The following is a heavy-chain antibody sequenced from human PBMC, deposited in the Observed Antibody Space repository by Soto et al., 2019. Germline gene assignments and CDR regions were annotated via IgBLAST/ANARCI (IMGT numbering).Heavy chain of an antibody. D-gene: IGHD6-25*01. CDR2: INTDGLS. CDR1: GVSITSYY. Sequence: SETLSLTCSVSGVSITSYYWSWIRQSAGGGLEWMGRINTDGLSTYSPSFKSRLTMSLDTSKNQVSLRLISVTAADTAVYFCAGGSSSAWIDFWGQGTLVTVSS. CDR3: AGGSSSAWIDF. J-gene: IGHJ4*02. V-gene: IGHV4-4*07.